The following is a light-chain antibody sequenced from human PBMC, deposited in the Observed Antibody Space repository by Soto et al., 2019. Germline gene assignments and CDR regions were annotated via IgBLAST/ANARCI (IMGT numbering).Light chain of an antibody. V-gene: IGKV3-11*01. CDR2: DAS. CDR3: QQRSSWPPT. Sequence: EVVLTQSPATLSLSTGERATLSCRASQSVSSYLAWYQQKPGQAPRLLIYDASNRATGIPARFSGSGSRTDFTLTISSLGPEDFAVYYCQQRSSWPPTFGQGTRLEIK. J-gene: IGKJ5*01. CDR1: QSVSSY.